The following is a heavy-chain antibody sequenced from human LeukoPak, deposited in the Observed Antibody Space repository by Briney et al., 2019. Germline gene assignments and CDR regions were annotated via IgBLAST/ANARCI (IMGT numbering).Heavy chain of an antibody. D-gene: IGHD6-13*01. Sequence: PSETLSLTCSVSGDSISNYYWSWIRQPPGKGLEWIGSIYYSGSTYYNPSLKSRVTISVDTSKNQFSLKLSSVTAADTAVYYCALYSSSWQQLDYWGQGTLVTVSS. CDR2: IYYSGST. CDR3: ALYSSSWQQLDY. CDR1: GDSISNYY. V-gene: IGHV4-39*07. J-gene: IGHJ4*02.